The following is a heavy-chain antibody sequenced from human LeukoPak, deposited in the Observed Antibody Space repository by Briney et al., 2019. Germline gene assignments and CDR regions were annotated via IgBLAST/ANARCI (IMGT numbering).Heavy chain of an antibody. Sequence: GASLKVSCKASGYTFTAYYIHWVRHAPGQALEWIAWINPNSGATNYAQKFQGRVTMTRDTSISTAYMELSSLRSDDTAVYYCARVGSGLRDSSSWYDYWGQGTLVTVSS. CDR2: INPNSGAT. CDR3: ARVGSGLRDSSSWYDY. V-gene: IGHV1-2*02. D-gene: IGHD6-13*01. CDR1: GYTFTAYY. J-gene: IGHJ4*02.